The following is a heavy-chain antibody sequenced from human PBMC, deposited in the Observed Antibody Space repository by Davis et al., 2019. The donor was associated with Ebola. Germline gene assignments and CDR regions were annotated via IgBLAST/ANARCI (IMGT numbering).Heavy chain of an antibody. D-gene: IGHD7-27*01. CDR3: ARRPSNWGSQHLDY. J-gene: IGHJ4*02. Sequence: PSETLSLTCTVSGGPISSYYWSWIRQPPGKGLEWIGYIYYSGSTYYNPSLKSRVTISVDTSKNQFSLKLSSVTAADTAVYYCARRPSNWGSQHLDYWGQGTLVTVSS. CDR1: GGPISSYY. V-gene: IGHV4-59*12. CDR2: IYYSGST.